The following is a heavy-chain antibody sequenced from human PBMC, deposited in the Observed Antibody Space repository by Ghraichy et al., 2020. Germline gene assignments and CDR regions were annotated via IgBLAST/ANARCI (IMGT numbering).Heavy chain of an antibody. D-gene: IGHD2-8*01. CDR1: GGTFSRFG. J-gene: IGHJ6*02. Sequence: SVKVSCKASGGTFSRFGFSWVRQAPGQGLEWVGGIIPMFGVPHYAQKFQARVNISAENSTTTAHMELSSLRFDDTAFYFCATSMSVYKSCSHGSCHYAYDMDVWGQGTSVIVSS. CDR2: IIPMFGVP. CDR3: ATSMSVYKSCSHGSCHYAYDMDV. V-gene: IGHV1-69*10.